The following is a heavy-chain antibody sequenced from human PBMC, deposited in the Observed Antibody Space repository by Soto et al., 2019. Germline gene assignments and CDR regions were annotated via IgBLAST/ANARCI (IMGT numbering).Heavy chain of an antibody. J-gene: IGHJ6*02. Sequence: SETLSLTCTVSGGSISSYYWSWIRQPPGKGLEWIGYIYYSGSTNYNPSLKSRVTISVDTSKNQFSLKLSSVTAADTAVYYCARFDSSGYLSAYYYYGMDVWGQGTTVTVSS. CDR2: IYYSGST. CDR3: ARFDSSGYLSAYYYYGMDV. D-gene: IGHD3-22*01. V-gene: IGHV4-59*01. CDR1: GGSISSYY.